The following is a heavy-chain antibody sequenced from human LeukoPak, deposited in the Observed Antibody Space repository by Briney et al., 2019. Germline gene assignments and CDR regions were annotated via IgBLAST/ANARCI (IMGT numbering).Heavy chain of an antibody. J-gene: IGHJ4*02. CDR2: IYTSGAT. CDR3: ARSYDISGYSVGFDY. V-gene: IGHV4-4*07. CDR1: GDSMNIFY. Sequence: PSETLSLTCTVSGDSMNIFYWSCIRQAAGKGVEWIGRIYTSGATNYNPSLKSRVTMSVDTSKNQFSLKLTSVTAADTAVYYCARSYDISGYSVGFDYWGQGVLVTVSA. D-gene: IGHD3-22*01.